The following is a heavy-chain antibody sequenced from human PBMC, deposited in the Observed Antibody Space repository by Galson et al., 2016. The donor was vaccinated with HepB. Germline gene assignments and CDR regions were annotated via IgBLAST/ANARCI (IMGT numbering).Heavy chain of an antibody. V-gene: IGHV6-1*01. J-gene: IGHJ6*02. CDR1: GDSVSSNSAT. D-gene: IGHD5-12*01. CDR3: ARVRSGYSGYANPYYYGMDV. CDR2: TYYRSKWYN. Sequence: CAISGDSVSSNSATWNWIRQSPSRGVEWLGRTYYRSKWYNDYALSVKSRITINPDTSKNQFSLQLNSVTPEDTAVYYCARVRSGYSGYANPYYYGMDVWGQGTTVTVSS.